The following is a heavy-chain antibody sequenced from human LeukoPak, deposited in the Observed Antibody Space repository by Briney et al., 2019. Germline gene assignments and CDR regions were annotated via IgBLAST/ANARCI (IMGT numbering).Heavy chain of an antibody. CDR3: AKDEGFDP. CDR1: GFTFDDYA. CDR2: ISWNSGSI. J-gene: IGHJ5*02. V-gene: IGHV3-9*01. Sequence: GGSLRLSCAASGFTFDDYAMHWVRQAPGKGLEWVSGISWNSGSIGYADSVKGRFTISRDNAKNSLYLQMNSLRAEDTALYYCAKDEGFDPWGPGTLVTVSS.